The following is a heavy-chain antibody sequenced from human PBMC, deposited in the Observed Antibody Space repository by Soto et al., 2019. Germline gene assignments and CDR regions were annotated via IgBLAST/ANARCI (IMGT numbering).Heavy chain of an antibody. CDR2: INRSGST. D-gene: IGHD4-17*01. CDR3: ARIDYCDYLHYGMAF. Sequence: PSETLSLSYAGYGGSFSGYYWIGIRQPPGKGLEWIGEINRSGSTNYKPSRRSRVTISVDTFKNQFSLKLSSVTAADTAVYYCARIDYCDYLHYGMAFWGQGSTVTVSS. V-gene: IGHV4-34*01. J-gene: IGHJ6*02. CDR1: GGSFSGYY.